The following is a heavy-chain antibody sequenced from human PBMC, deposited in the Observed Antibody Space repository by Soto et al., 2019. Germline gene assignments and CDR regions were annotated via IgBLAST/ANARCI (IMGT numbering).Heavy chain of an antibody. V-gene: IGHV3-49*04. CDR2: NRSKTYGGTT. Sequence: EVQLVESGGGLVQPGRSLRLSCTGSGFTFGDYAMTWVRQAPGEGLEWVGFNRSKTYGGTTEYATSVRGRFTISRDDSTSIAYLQMNSLKTDDTAVYYCTRDGDYHRSGTYGYFDYWGQGSPVTVSS. J-gene: IGHJ4*02. CDR3: TRDGDYHRSGTYGYFDY. CDR1: GFTFGDYA. D-gene: IGHD3-10*01.